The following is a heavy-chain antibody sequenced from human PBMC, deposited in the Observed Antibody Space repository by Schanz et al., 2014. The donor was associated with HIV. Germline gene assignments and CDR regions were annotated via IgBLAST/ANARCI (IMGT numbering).Heavy chain of an antibody. V-gene: IGHV3-7*03. CDR1: GFTFSSYW. CDR3: AKPEYDSRGNSQSHFDY. Sequence: EVQLVESGGGLVQPGGSLRLSCVASGFTFSSYWMSWVRQAPGKGLEWVANIKRDGSEKYYVDSVKGRFTISRDNSKNTLYLQMTTLRTEDTAVYYCAKPEYDSRGNSQSHFDYWGQGTLVTVSS. D-gene: IGHD3-22*01. J-gene: IGHJ4*02. CDR2: IKRDGSEK.